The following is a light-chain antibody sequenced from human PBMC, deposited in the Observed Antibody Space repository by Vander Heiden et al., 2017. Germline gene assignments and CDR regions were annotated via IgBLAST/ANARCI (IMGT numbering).Light chain of an antibody. V-gene: IGKV1-39*01. CDR3: QQSDGTPWT. J-gene: IGKJ1*01. CDR1: QRISGY. Sequence: DIQMTQSPSSLSASVGDRVTITCRASQRISGYVNWYQQRPGKAPKLLIYAASNLQSGVPSRFSGSGSGTDFTLIISSLQPEDFATYSCQQSDGTPWTFGQGTKVEIK. CDR2: AAS.